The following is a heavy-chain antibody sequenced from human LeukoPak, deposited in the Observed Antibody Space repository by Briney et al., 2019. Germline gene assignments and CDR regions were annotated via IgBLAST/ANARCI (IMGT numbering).Heavy chain of an antibody. J-gene: IGHJ4*02. D-gene: IGHD3-22*01. CDR3: ARHSEVIGAI. V-gene: IGHV5-51*01. CDR1: GYTFTHQW. Sequence: GESLRISCKASGYTFTHQWIGWVRQMSGSGLEWMGIIYPSDSDTIYSPSFQGQVTIYAAKNTKNAQLEWSSLEASDNAIYYCARHSEVIGAIWGQGTLVTVSS. CDR2: IYPSDSDT.